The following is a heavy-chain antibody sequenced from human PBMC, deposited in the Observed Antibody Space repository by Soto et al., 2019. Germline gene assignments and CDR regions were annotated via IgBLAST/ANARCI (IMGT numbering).Heavy chain of an antibody. V-gene: IGHV3-30*18. CDR3: AKDANWNYDYFDY. D-gene: IGHD1-7*01. CDR1: GFTFSSYG. J-gene: IGHJ4*02. CDR2: ISYDGSNK. Sequence: SCAASGFTFSSYGMHWVRQAPGKGLEWVAVISYDGSNKYYADSVKGRFTISRDNSKNTLYLQMNSLRAEDTAVYYCAKDANWNYDYFDYWGQGTLVTVSS.